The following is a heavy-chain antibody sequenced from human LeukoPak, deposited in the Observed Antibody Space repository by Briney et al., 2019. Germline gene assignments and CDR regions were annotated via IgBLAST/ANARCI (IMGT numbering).Heavy chain of an antibody. D-gene: IGHD1-1*01. Sequence: GGSLRLSCPVSGFTFSSYWMHWVRQAPGKGLVWVSRINRDGSSTYDADSVKGRFTISRDNAKNTLYLQMNSLSAEDTAAYYCSRGTTGPTYFFDFWSQGTLVTVSS. CDR3: SRGTTGPTYFFDF. V-gene: IGHV3-74*01. CDR2: INRDGSST. CDR1: GFTFSSYW. J-gene: IGHJ4*02.